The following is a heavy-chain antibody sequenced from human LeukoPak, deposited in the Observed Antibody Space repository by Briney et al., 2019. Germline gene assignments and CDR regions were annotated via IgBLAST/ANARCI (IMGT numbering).Heavy chain of an antibody. Sequence: SETQSLTCTVSGYSISSGYYWGWIRQPPGKGLEWIGSIYHSGSTYYNPSLKSRVTISVYTSKNQFSLKLSSVTAADTAVYYCARDGGYSGSYYSWFDPWGQGTLVTVSS. CDR1: GYSISSGYY. CDR2: IYHSGST. D-gene: IGHD1-26*01. CDR3: ARDGGYSGSYYSWFDP. V-gene: IGHV4-38-2*02. J-gene: IGHJ5*02.